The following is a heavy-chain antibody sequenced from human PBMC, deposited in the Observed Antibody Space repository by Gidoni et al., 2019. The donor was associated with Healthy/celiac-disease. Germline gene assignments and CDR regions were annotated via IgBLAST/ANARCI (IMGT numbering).Heavy chain of an antibody. CDR1: GGSFSGYY. J-gene: IGHJ3*02. CDR3: ARIGVHDAFDI. CDR2: INHSGST. V-gene: IGHV4-34*01. Sequence: QVQLQQWGAGLLKPSETLSLTCAVYGGSFSGYYWSWIRQPPGKGLEWIGEINHSGSTNYNPSLKSRVTISVDTSKNQFSLKLSSVTAADTAVYYCARIGVHDAFDIWGQGTMVTVSS.